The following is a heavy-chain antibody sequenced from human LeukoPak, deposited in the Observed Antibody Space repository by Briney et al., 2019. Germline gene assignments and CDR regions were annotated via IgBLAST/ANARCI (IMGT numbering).Heavy chain of an antibody. Sequence: SETLSPHCHVPGGSNSSYYWSWIRQPPGKGLEWIGYIYTSGSTHYNPSLKSRVTISVDTSKNQFSLKLSSVTAADTAVYYCARRGASFDYWGQGTLVTVSS. CDR2: IYTSGST. CDR1: GGSNSSYY. V-gene: IGHV4-4*08. J-gene: IGHJ4*02. D-gene: IGHD5-12*01. CDR3: ARRGASFDY.